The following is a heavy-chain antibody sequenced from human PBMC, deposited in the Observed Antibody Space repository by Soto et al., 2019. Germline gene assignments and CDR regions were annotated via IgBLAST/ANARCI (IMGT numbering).Heavy chain of an antibody. D-gene: IGHD6-19*01. CDR1: GFTFSSYS. CDR3: ARDKIAVAGTGAFDI. CDR2: ISSSSSYI. V-gene: IGHV3-21*01. J-gene: IGHJ3*02. Sequence: GGSLRLSCAASGFTFSSYSMNWVRQAPGKGLEWVSSISSSSSYIYYADSVKGRFTISRDNAKNSLYLQMNSLRAEDTAVYYCARDKIAVAGTGAFDIWGQGTMVTVSS.